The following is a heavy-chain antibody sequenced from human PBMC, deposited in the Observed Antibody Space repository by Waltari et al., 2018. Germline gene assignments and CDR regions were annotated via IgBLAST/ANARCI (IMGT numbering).Heavy chain of an antibody. CDR2: INPNSGGT. Sequence: VQLVESGGGLVQPGRSLRLACTASGFIFTGYYLHWVRQAPGQGLEWMGWINPNSGGTNYAQKFQGWVTMTRDTSISTAYMELSRLRSDDTAVYYCARRGARRFAFDIWGQGTMVTVSS. CDR1: GFIFTGYY. V-gene: IGHV1-2*04. J-gene: IGHJ3*02. D-gene: IGHD3-10*01. CDR3: ARRGARRFAFDI.